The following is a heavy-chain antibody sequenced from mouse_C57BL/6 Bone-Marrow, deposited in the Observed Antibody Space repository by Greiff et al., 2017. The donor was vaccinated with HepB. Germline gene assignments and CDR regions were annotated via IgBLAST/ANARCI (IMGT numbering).Heavy chain of an antibody. CDR2: IYPRSGNT. D-gene: IGHD2-3*01. CDR1: GYTFTSYG. V-gene: IGHV1-81*01. Sequence: VKLMESGAELARPGASVKLSCKASGYTFTSYGISWVKQRTGQGLEWIGEIYPRSGNTYYNEKFKGKATLTADKSSSTAYMELRSLTSEDSAVYFCARRWLLRGYWGQGTTLTVSS. CDR3: ARRWLLRGY. J-gene: IGHJ2*01.